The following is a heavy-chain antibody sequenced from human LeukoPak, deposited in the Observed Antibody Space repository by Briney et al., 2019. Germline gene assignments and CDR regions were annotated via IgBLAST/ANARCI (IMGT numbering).Heavy chain of an antibody. CDR1: GYTFTSYG. CDR2: ISAYNGNT. V-gene: IGHV1-18*01. D-gene: IGHD3-3*01. Sequence: ASVKVSCMASGYTFTSYGISWVRQAPGQGLEWMGWISAYNGNTNYAQKLQGRVTMTTDTSTSTAYMELRSLRSDDTAVYYCARDPGYYDFWSGTPGGADYWGQGTLVTVSS. CDR3: ARDPGYYDFWSGTPGGADY. J-gene: IGHJ4*02.